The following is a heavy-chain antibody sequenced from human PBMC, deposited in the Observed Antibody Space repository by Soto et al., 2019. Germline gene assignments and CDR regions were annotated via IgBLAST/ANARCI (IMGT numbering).Heavy chain of an antibody. CDR1: GGTFTNYA. CDR2: IIPVFGTP. Sequence: QVQLVQSGAEVKKPGSSLKVSCKASGGTFTNYAFSWVRQAPGQGLEWMGGIIPVFGTPDYAQKFQGRVTITADESTRTASMELSSLRSDDTAVYYCARERSVXXXXXXXXPKPFYYYAMDVWGQGTTVTVSS. CDR3: ARERSVXXXXXXXXPKPFYYYAMDV. J-gene: IGHJ6*02. V-gene: IGHV1-69*12.